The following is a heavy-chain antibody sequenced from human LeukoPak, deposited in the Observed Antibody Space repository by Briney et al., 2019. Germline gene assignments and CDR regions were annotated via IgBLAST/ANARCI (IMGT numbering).Heavy chain of an antibody. CDR2: IKQDGSEK. CDR1: GFTFSSYW. J-gene: IGHJ4*02. V-gene: IGHV3-7*01. D-gene: IGHD6-13*01. CDR3: TRSLRPAAADDDYFDY. Sequence: GGSLRLSCAASGFTFSSYWMSWVRQAPGKGLEWVANIKQDGSEKYYVDSVKGRFTISRDNAKNSLYLQMNSLRAEDTAVYYCTRSLRPAAADDDYFDYWGQGTLVTVSS.